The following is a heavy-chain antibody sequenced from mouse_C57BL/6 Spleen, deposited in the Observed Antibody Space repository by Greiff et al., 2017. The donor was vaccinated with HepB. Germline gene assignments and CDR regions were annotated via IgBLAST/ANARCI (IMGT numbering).Heavy chain of an antibody. CDR2: IYPRDGST. J-gene: IGHJ3*01. CDR3: ARGEVHYDYDGFAY. CDR1: GYTFTSYD. Sequence: VKLQESGPELVKPGASVKLSCKASGYTFTSYDINWVKQRPGQGLEWIGWIYPRDGSTKYNEKFKGKATLTVDTSSSTAYMELHSLTSEDSAVYFCARGEVHYDYDGFAYWGQGTLVTVSA. V-gene: IGHV1-85*01. D-gene: IGHD2-4*01.